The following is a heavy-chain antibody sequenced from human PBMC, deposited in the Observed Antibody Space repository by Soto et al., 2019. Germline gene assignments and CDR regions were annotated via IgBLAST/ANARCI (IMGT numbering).Heavy chain of an antibody. CDR2: ISAYNGNT. Sequence: ASVKVSCKASGYTFTSYGISWVRQAPGQGLEWMGWISAYNGNTNYAQKLQGRVTMTTDTSTSTAYMELRSLRSDDTAVYYCAGGYCTNGVCSSDYFDYWGQGTLVTVSS. D-gene: IGHD2-8*01. CDR1: GYTFTSYG. CDR3: AGGYCTNGVCSSDYFDY. V-gene: IGHV1-18*01. J-gene: IGHJ4*02.